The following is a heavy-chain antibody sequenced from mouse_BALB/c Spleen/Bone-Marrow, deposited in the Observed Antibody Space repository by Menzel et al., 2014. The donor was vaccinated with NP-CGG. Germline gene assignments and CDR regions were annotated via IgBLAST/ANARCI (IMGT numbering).Heavy chain of an antibody. CDR1: GFNIKDTY. Sequence: EVQLQESGAELVKPGASVKLSCTASGFNIKDTYMHWVKQRPEQGLEWIGRIDPANGNTKYVPKFQGKATITADTSSNTAYLQLSSLTSEDTAVYYCAVYDYEGFAYWGQGTLVTVSA. CDR3: AVYDYEGFAY. J-gene: IGHJ3*01. V-gene: IGHV14-3*02. D-gene: IGHD2-4*01. CDR2: IDPANGNT.